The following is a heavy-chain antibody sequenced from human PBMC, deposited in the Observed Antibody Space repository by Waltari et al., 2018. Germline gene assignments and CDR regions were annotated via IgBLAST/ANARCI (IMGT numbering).Heavy chain of an antibody. D-gene: IGHD1-1*01. CDR3: TSSYRLGTKLLDF. CDR1: DFFFNGYV. CDR2: IRSITHRYAT. Sequence: EVQLVESGGGFAHPGVSLQLSCTASDFFFNGYVLPGVRQSPGKGREWVGRIRSITHRYATAYSEAVRGRFTISRDDSKKAAYLQMDTLKVEDTAVYYCTSSYRLGTKLLDFWGQGTLVTVSS. J-gene: IGHJ4*02. V-gene: IGHV3-73*02.